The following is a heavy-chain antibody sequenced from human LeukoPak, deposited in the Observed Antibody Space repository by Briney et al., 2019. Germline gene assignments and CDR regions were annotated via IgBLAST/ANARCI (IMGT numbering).Heavy chain of an antibody. D-gene: IGHD3-10*01. V-gene: IGHV3-30*18. CDR2: ISYDGSNK. CDR3: AKEETGSGSYFYVPYYYYYMDV. CDR1: GFTFNNYW. Sequence: PGGSLRLSCAASGFTFNNYWMSWVRQAPGKGLEWVAVISYDGSNKYYADSVKGRFTISRDNSKNTLYLQMNSLRAEDTAVYYCAKEETGSGSYFYVPYYYYYMDVWGKGTTVTISS. J-gene: IGHJ6*03.